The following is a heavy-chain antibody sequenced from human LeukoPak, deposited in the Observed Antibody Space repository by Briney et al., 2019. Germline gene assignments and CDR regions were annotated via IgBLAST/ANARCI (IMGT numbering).Heavy chain of an antibody. V-gene: IGHV1-69*13. CDR2: IIPIFGTA. Sequence: VASVKVSCKASGGTFSNYDISWVRQAPGQGLEWMGGIIPIFGTANYAQKFQGRVTITADGSTSTAYMELSSLRSEDTAVYYCASASRITMLRGANDYWGQGTLVTVSS. CDR3: ASASRITMLRGANDY. D-gene: IGHD3-10*01. CDR1: GGTFSNYD. J-gene: IGHJ4*02.